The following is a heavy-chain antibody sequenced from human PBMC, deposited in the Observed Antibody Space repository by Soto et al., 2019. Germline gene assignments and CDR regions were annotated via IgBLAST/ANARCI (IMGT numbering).Heavy chain of an antibody. Sequence: QVQLQESGPGLVKPSQTLSLTCTVSGGSISSGGYYWSWIRQHPGKGLEWIGYIYKSGSTYNNPSLKSRVNISGDTSKNQFSLKLSSVTAADTAVYYCGRGRYYYDSTGYQVFDYWGQGTLVTVSS. J-gene: IGHJ4*02. D-gene: IGHD3-22*01. CDR1: GGSISSGGYY. CDR2: IYKSGST. V-gene: IGHV4-31*03. CDR3: GRGRYYYDSTGYQVFDY.